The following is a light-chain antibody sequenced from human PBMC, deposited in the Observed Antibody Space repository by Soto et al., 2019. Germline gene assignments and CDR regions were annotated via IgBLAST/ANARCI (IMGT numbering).Light chain of an antibody. Sequence: EIVLTQSPATLSLSPGERATLSCRASQSVSSYLAWYQQKPGQAPRLLIYDASNRATGIPARFSGSVSGTDFTLTISSLEPEDFAVYYCQHRSNWPRTFGQGTKVEIK. CDR2: DAS. J-gene: IGKJ1*01. CDR3: QHRSNWPRT. CDR1: QSVSSY. V-gene: IGKV3-11*01.